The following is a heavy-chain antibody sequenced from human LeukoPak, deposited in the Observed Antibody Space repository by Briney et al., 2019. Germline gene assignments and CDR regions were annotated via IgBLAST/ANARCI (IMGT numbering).Heavy chain of an antibody. CDR3: ARYCSSTSLFYYYYYMDV. CDR1: GFTFSDYY. D-gene: IGHD2-2*01. CDR2: ISSSGSTI. Sequence: GGSLRLSCAASGFTFSDYYMSWIRQAPGKGLEWVSYISSSGSTIYYADSVKGRFTISRDNVKNSLYLQMNSLRAEDTAVYYCARYCSSTSLFYYYYYMDVWGKGTTVTVSS. V-gene: IGHV3-11*04. J-gene: IGHJ6*03.